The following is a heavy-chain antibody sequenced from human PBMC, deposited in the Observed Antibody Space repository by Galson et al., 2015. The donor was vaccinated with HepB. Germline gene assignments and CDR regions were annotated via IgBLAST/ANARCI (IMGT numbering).Heavy chain of an antibody. V-gene: IGHV4-61*01. CDR3: ARDRVRENAHYYGMDV. CDR1: GGSISSGSYY. CDR2: IYYSGST. Sequence: ETLSLTCTVSGGSISSGSYYWSWIRQPPGKGLEWIGYIYYSGSTRYNPSLRSRVTISIDTSKDQFSLRLSSVTAADTAVYYCARDRVRENAHYYGMDVWGQGITVTVSS. J-gene: IGHJ6*02. D-gene: IGHD1-1*01.